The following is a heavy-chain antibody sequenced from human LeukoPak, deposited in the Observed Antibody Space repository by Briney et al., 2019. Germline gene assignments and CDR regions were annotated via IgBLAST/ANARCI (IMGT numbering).Heavy chain of an antibody. V-gene: IGHV3-21*01. CDR1: GFTFSSYS. D-gene: IGHD2-15*01. CDR2: ISSSSSYI. Sequence: GGSLRLSCAASGFTFSSYSMNWVRQAPGKGLERVSSISSSSSYIYYADSLKGRFTISRDNAKNSLYLQMNSLRAEDTAVYYCARDPVYCSGGSCYNYFDCWGQGTLVIVSS. CDR3: ARDPVYCSGGSCYNYFDC. J-gene: IGHJ4*02.